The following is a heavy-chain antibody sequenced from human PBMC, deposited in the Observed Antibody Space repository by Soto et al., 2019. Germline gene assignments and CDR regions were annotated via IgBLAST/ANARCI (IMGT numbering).Heavy chain of an antibody. Sequence: EAQLLESGGGLVQPGGSLVLSCAASGFTFSSYAMSWVRQAPGKGLEWVSSISGGGNDAFYAVSVKGRFTISRDNSRNTLYLQMSSLRADDPAIYYCARSLFLASTDTEPFDYWGQGALVTVSS. CDR3: ARSLFLASTDTEPFDY. V-gene: IGHV3-23*01. D-gene: IGHD3-3*02. CDR1: GFTFSSYA. CDR2: ISGGGNDA. J-gene: IGHJ4*02.